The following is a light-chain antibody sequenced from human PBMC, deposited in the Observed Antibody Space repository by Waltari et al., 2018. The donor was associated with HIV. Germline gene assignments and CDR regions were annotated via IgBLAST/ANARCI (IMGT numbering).Light chain of an antibody. J-gene: IGLJ1*01. CDR3: CSYAGSSTYV. Sequence: QSALTQPASVSGSPGQSITISCTGTSSDVGGYHSVSWYQQHPGKAPKLMIYDVSKRPSGVSNRFSGSKSGNTASLTISGLQAEDEADYCCCSYAGSSTYVFGTGTKVTVL. V-gene: IGLV2-23*02. CDR2: DVS. CDR1: SSDVGGYHS.